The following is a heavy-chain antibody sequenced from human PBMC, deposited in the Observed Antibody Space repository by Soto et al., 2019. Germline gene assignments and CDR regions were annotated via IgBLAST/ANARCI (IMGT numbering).Heavy chain of an antibody. D-gene: IGHD5-18*01. CDR1: GLTFSSYA. Sequence: EVQLLESGGGLVQPGGSLRLSCAASGLTFSSYAMSWVRQAPGKGLEWVSAISGSGGSTYYADSVKGRFTISRDNSKNTLYLQMNSLRAEDTAVYYCAKDQSRFGYSYGYATFDYWGQGTLVTVSS. V-gene: IGHV3-23*01. CDR2: ISGSGGST. J-gene: IGHJ4*02. CDR3: AKDQSRFGYSYGYATFDY.